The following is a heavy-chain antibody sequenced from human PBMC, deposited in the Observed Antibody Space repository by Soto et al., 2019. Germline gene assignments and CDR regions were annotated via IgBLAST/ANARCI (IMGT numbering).Heavy chain of an antibody. V-gene: IGHV3-9*01. CDR2: ISWNSGST. CDR3: AKDGSAYYPDPLDY. J-gene: IGHJ4*02. CDR1: GFTFGDYA. D-gene: IGHD3-22*01. Sequence: EVQLVESGGGLVQPGRSLRLSCAASGFTFGDYAMHWVRQAPGKGLEWVSGISWNSGSTAYADSVKGRLTISRDNAKNFLYLQMNSLRPEDTALYYCAKDGSAYYPDPLDYWGQGTLVTVSS.